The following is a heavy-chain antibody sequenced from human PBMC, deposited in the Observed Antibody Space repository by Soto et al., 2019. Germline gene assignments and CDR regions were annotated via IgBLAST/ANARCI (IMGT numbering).Heavy chain of an antibody. CDR2: ISAYNGNT. CDR1: GYTFTSYG. J-gene: IGHJ4*02. D-gene: IGHD5-12*01. Sequence: GVSVKVSCTASGYTFTSYGISWVRQAPGQGLEWMGWISAYNGNTNYAQKLQGRVTMTTDTSTSTAYMELRSLRSDDTAVYYCARDASAIVATENHFDYWGQGTLVTVSS. V-gene: IGHV1-18*01. CDR3: ARDASAIVATENHFDY.